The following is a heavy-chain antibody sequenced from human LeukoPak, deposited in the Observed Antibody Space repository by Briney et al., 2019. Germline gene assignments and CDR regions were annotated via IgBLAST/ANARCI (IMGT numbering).Heavy chain of an antibody. D-gene: IGHD5-24*01. Sequence: PSETLPLTCTVSAGSISSYYWSWIRQHPGKELEWIGYIYFSGSTNYNPSLKSRVTISVDTSKNQFSLKLSSVTAADTAVYYCARVRDGYPDYWGQGTLVTVSS. CDR2: IYFSGST. CDR1: AGSISSYY. V-gene: IGHV4-59*01. CDR3: ARVRDGYPDY. J-gene: IGHJ4*02.